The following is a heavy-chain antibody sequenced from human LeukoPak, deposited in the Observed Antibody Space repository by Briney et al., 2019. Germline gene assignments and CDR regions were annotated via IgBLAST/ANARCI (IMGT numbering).Heavy chain of an antibody. CDR1: GYTFTGYY. J-gene: IGHJ4*02. Sequence: ASVKVSCKASGYTFTGYYIHWVRQAPGQGLEWMGWINPNSGGTNYAQKFQGRVTMTRDTSITTVYMELSRLTSDDTAVYYCARLYSSGWYSFDYWGQGTLVTVSS. D-gene: IGHD6-19*01. CDR3: ARLYSSGWYSFDY. V-gene: IGHV1-2*02. CDR2: INPNSGGT.